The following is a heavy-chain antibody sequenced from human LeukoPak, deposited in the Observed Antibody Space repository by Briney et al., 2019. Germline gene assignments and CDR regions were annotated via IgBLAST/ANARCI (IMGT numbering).Heavy chain of an antibody. CDR1: GFTFSSYE. CDR2: ISYDGSNK. CDR3: AKSLYGDYGY. V-gene: IGHV3-30*18. D-gene: IGHD4-17*01. Sequence: GGSLRLSCAASGFTFSSYEMNWVRQAPGKGLEWVAVISYDGSNKYYADSVKGRFTISRDNSKNTLYLQMNSLRAEDTAVYYCAKSLYGDYGYWGQGTLVTVSS. J-gene: IGHJ4*02.